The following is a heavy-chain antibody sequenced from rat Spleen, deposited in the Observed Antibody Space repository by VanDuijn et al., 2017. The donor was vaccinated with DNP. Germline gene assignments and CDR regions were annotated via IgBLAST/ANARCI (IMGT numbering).Heavy chain of an antibody. V-gene: IGHV5-25*01. CDR3: ARRRGWRAFFDY. CDR1: GFSFSDYY. CDR2: ISISGAST. J-gene: IGHJ2*01. D-gene: IGHD1-11*01. Sequence: EVQLVESGGGFVQPGRSLKLSCAASGFSFSDYYMAWVRQAPTKGLEWVASISISGASTYYRDPVKGRFTVSRDNAKSTLYLQMDSLRSEDTATYYCARRRGWRAFFDYWGQGVMVTVSS.